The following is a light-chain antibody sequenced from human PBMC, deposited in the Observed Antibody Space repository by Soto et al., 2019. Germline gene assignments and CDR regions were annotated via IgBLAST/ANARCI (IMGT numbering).Light chain of an antibody. Sequence: QSVLTQPPSASGTPGQRVTISCSGSSSNIGRNTVNWYQQLPGTAPKLLIYSHNQRPSGVPDRFSGSKSGTSASLAISCLQSEDEADYYCATWDGSLNAWVFGGGTKLTVL. J-gene: IGLJ3*02. V-gene: IGLV1-44*01. CDR3: ATWDGSLNAWV. CDR1: SSNIGRNT. CDR2: SHN.